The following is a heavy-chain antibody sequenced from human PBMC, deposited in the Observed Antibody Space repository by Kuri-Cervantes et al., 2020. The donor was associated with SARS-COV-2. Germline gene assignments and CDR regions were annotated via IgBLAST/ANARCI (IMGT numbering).Heavy chain of an antibody. D-gene: IGHD3-3*01. J-gene: IGHJ5*02. CDR1: GGTLSTYT. CDR2: IIPIFGTA. V-gene: IGHV1-69*05. CDR3: ARARGDFWSGYSTPPSGHWFDP. Sequence: SVKVSCKASGGTLSTYTITWVRQAPGQGLEWMGGIIPIFGTANYAQKFQGRVTMTRDTSISTAYMELSRLRSDDTAVYYCARARGDFWSGYSTPPSGHWFDPWGQGTLVTVSS.